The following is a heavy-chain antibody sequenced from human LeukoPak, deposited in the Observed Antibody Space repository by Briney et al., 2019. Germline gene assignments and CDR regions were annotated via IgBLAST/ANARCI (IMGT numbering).Heavy chain of an antibody. Sequence: PSETLSLTCAIYGGSFSGYYWSWIRQPPGKGLEWIGEINHSGSTNYNPSLKSRVTISVDTSKNQFSLKLSSVTAADTAVYYCARANVLRFLGGFDRWGQGTLVTVSS. CDR2: INHSGST. J-gene: IGHJ5*02. D-gene: IGHD3-3*01. V-gene: IGHV4-34*01. CDR1: GGSFSGYY. CDR3: ARANVLRFLGGFDR.